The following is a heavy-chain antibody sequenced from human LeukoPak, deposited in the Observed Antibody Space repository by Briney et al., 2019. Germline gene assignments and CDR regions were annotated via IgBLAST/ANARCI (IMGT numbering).Heavy chain of an antibody. CDR1: GFTFKNYE. Sequence: PGGSLRLSCAASGFTFKNYEMHWVRQAPGKGLEWLSYISSSSITIYYADSMEGRFTISRDNAKSSLYLQMNSLRAEDTAVYYCARDLGSSSWYSGYWGQGALVTVSS. J-gene: IGHJ4*02. CDR3: ARDLGSSSWYSGY. V-gene: IGHV3-48*03. CDR2: ISSSSITI. D-gene: IGHD6-13*01.